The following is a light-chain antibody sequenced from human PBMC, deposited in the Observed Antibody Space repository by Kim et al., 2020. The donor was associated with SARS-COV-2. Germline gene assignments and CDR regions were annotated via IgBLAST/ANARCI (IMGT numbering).Light chain of an antibody. CDR3: QQYNSHWT. V-gene: IGKV1-5*01. J-gene: IGKJ1*01. CDR2: DVS. CDR1: QSISLW. Sequence: SAYVGDRVTITCRASQSISLWLAWYQQRQGKAPELLIYDVSSLKSGVPSRFRGSGSGTEFTLTISSLQPDDIATYYCQQYNSHWTFGQGTKVDIK.